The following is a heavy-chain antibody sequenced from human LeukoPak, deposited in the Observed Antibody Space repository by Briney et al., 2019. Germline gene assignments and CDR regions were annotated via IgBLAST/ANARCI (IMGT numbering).Heavy chain of an antibody. CDR3: TTHCSSTSCYDNYYYYMDV. CDR1: GFTFSNAW. D-gene: IGHD2-2*01. CDR2: IKSKTDGGTT. J-gene: IGHJ6*03. V-gene: IGHV3-15*01. Sequence: PGGSLRLSCAASGFTFSNAWMSWVRQAPGKELEWVGRIKSKTDGGTTDYAAPVKGRFTISRDDSKNTLYLQMNSLKTEDTAVYYCTTHCSSTSCYDNYYYYMDVWGKGTTVTISS.